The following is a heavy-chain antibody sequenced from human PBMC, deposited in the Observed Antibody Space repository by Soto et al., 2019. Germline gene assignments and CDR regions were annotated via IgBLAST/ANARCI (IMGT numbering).Heavy chain of an antibody. CDR3: ARVVGATHYYYYGMDV. CDR1: GGSISSSNW. V-gene: IGHV4-4*02. Sequence: SETLSLTCAVSGGSISSSNWWSWVRQPPGKGLEWIGEIYHSGSTNYNPSLKSRFTISRDNAKNSLYLQMNSLRDEDTAVYYCARVVGATHYYYYGMDVWGQGTTVTVSS. CDR2: IYHSGST. J-gene: IGHJ6*02. D-gene: IGHD1-26*01.